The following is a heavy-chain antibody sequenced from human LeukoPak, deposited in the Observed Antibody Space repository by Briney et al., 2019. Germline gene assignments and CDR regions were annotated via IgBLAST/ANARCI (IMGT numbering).Heavy chain of an antibody. D-gene: IGHD1-26*01. CDR1: GFNFNNYD. CDR2: ISSSSSYI. J-gene: IGHJ3*02. Sequence: PGGSLRLSCVASGFNFNNYDLHWVRQAPGKGLEWVSSISSSSSYIYYADSVKGRFTISRDNAKNSLYLQMNSLRAEDTAVYYCAREPLYSVGATNNAFDIWGQGTMVTVSS. V-gene: IGHV3-21*01. CDR3: AREPLYSVGATNNAFDI.